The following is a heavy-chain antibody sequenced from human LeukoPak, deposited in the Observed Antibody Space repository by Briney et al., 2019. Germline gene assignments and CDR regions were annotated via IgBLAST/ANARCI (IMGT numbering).Heavy chain of an antibody. CDR1: GFTFSSYA. CDR2: ISSFSGTI. J-gene: IGHJ4*02. CDR3: ARDQGGVGY. D-gene: IGHD3-16*01. Sequence: PGGSLRLSCAASGFTFSSYAISWVRQAPGKWLEWVSYISSFSGTINYADSVKGRFTISRDNAKNSLYLQMNSLRAEDTAVYYCARDQGGVGYWGQGTLVTVSS. V-gene: IGHV3-48*01.